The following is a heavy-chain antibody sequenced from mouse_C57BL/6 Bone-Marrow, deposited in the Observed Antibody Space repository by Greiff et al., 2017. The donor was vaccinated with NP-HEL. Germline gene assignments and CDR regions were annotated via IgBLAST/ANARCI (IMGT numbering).Heavy chain of an antibody. V-gene: IGHV1-26*01. Sequence: EVQLHQSGPELVKPGASVKISCKASGYTFTDYYMNWVKQSHGKSLEWIGDINPNNGGTSYNQKFKGKATLTVDKSSSTAYMELRSLTSEDSAVYYCARERYYYGPDYWGQGTTLTVSS. CDR3: ARERYYYGPDY. CDR2: INPNNGGT. D-gene: IGHD1-1*01. CDR1: GYTFTDYY. J-gene: IGHJ2*01.